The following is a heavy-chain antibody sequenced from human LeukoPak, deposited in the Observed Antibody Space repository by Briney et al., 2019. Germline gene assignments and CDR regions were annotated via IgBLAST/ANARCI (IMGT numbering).Heavy chain of an antibody. J-gene: IGHJ5*02. CDR3: ARSLGANTWVGNWFDP. Sequence: SETLSLTCSVSGGSISSPNHDWAWIRQPPGQGLEWIGSIYYSGTTYYNLSLKSRVTLSVDTSQNQFSLKLSSVTAADTAIYFCARSLGANTWVGNWFDPWAREPWSPSPQ. V-gene: IGHV4-39*01. CDR2: IYYSGTT. CDR1: GGSISSPNHD. D-gene: IGHD3-10*01.